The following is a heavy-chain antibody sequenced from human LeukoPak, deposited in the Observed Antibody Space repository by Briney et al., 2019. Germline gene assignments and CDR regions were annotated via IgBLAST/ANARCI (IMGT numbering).Heavy chain of an antibody. V-gene: IGHV4-34*01. D-gene: IGHD5-18*01. J-gene: IGHJ4*02. CDR1: GGSFSGYY. CDR2: INHSGST. CDR3: ARWDSYGYSGLDY. Sequence: SETLSLTCAVYGGSFSGYYWSWIRQPPGKGLEWIGEINHSGSTNYNPSLKSRVTISVDTSKNQFSLKLSSVTAADTAVYYCARWDSYGYSGLDYWGQGTLVTVSS.